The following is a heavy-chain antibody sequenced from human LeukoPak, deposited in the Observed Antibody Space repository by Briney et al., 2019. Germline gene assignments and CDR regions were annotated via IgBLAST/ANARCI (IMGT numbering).Heavy chain of an antibody. V-gene: IGHV3-30-3*01. CDR2: ISYDGSNK. CDR3: ARDDQYSSSG. Sequence: PGGSLRLSCAASGFTFSSYAMHWVRQAPGKGLEWVAVISYDGSNKYYADSVKGRFTISRDNSKNTLYLQMNSLRAEDTAVYFCARDDQYSSSGWGQGTLVTVSS. CDR1: GFTFSSYA. J-gene: IGHJ4*02. D-gene: IGHD6-6*01.